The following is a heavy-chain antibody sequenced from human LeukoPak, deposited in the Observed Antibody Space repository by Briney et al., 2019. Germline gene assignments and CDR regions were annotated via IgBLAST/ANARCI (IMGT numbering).Heavy chain of an antibody. CDR2: IYHSGST. CDR1: GYSISSGYY. V-gene: IGHV4-38-2*01. J-gene: IGHJ3*02. CDR3: ARQGYYGSGRVPSI. Sequence: PSETLSLTCAVSGYSISSGYYWGWIRQPPGKGLEWIGSIYHSGSTYYNPSLKSRVTISVDTSKNQFSLKLSSVTAAGTAVYYCARQGYYGSGRVPSIWGQGTMVTVSS. D-gene: IGHD3-10*01.